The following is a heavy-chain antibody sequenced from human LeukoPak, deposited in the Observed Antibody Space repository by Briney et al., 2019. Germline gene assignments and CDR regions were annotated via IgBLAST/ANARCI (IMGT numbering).Heavy chain of an antibody. Sequence: GGSLRLSCAASGFTFSDYGIHWVRQAPGKGLEWVAIMWFDGTTEYSADSVKGRFTISRDNSKSTVYLQMNSLRAEDTAVYYCAKDDWWELPDGGLSEYFQHWGQGTLVTVSS. V-gene: IGHV3-30*02. CDR1: GFTFSDYG. J-gene: IGHJ1*01. CDR2: MWFDGTTE. D-gene: IGHD1-26*01. CDR3: AKDDWWELPDGGLSEYFQH.